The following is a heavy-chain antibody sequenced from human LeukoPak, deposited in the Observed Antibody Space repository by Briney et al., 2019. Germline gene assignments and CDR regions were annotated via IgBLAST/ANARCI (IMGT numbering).Heavy chain of an antibody. V-gene: IGHV1-46*01. CDR3: AKSRDGYNPTDY. J-gene: IGHJ4*02. D-gene: IGHD5-24*01. CDR2: INPSGGST. CDR1: GYTFTSYY. Sequence: RASVKVSCKASGYTFTSYYVHWVRQAPGQGLEWMGIINPSGGSTSYAQKFQGRVTMTRDTSTSTVYMELSSLRSEDTAVYYCAKSRDGYNPTDYWGQGTLVTVSS.